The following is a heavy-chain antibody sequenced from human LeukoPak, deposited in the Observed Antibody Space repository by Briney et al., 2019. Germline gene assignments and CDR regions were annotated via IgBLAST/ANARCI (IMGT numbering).Heavy chain of an antibody. CDR3: AREDVALRFDY. D-gene: IGHD2-15*01. V-gene: IGHV1-18*01. J-gene: IGHJ4*02. CDR1: GYTFTSYG. Sequence: ASVTVSCKASGYTFTSYGISWVRQAPGQGLEWMGWISAYNGNTNYAQKFQGRVTITRDTSASTAYMELSSLRSEDTAVYYCAREDVALRFDYWGQGTLVTAS. CDR2: ISAYNGNT.